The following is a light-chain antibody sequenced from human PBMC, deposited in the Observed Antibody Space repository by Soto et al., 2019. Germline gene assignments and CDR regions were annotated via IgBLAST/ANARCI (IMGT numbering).Light chain of an antibody. Sequence: EIVWTQSPATLSLSPGERATLSCRASQSVSSYLAWYQQKPGQAPRLLIYDASNRATGIPARFSGSGSGTDFTLNISSLEPEDFAVYYCQQRSNWHPLTFGGGTKVEIK. V-gene: IGKV3-11*01. J-gene: IGKJ4*01. CDR1: QSVSSY. CDR2: DAS. CDR3: QQRSNWHPLT.